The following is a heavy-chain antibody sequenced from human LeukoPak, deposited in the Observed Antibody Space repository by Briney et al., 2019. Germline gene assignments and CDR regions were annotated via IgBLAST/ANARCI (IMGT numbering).Heavy chain of an antibody. D-gene: IGHD3-10*01. Sequence: SETLSLTCTVSGGSISSSSYYWGWIRQPPGKGLEWIGSIYYSGSTYYNPSLKSRVTISVDTSKNQFSLKLSSVTAADTAVYYCARAAMVRGVSGVFDPWGQGTLVTVSS. J-gene: IGHJ5*02. V-gene: IGHV4-39*07. CDR2: IYYSGST. CDR1: GGSISSSSYY. CDR3: ARAAMVRGVSGVFDP.